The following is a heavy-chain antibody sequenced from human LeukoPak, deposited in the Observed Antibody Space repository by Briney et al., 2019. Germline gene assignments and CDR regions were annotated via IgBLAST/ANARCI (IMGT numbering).Heavy chain of an antibody. CDR2: FYPGGSEP. D-gene: IGHD2-21*02. CDR3: ARRAYCGGDCTRSVHYYYALDV. V-gene: IGHV5-51*01. CDR1: GYIFSDYL. J-gene: IGHJ6*02. Sequence: GESLKISCKGSGYIFSDYLVAWVRQMPGEALEWMGTFYPGGSEPRYSPSFQGQVTFSADKSLSTAYLQWNSLKASDSAMYYCARRAYCGGDCTRSVHYYYALDVWGRGTTVTVSS.